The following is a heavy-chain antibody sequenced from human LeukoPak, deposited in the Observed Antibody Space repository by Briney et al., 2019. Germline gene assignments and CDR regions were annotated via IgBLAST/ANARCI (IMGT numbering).Heavy chain of an antibody. V-gene: IGHV5-51*01. CDR1: GYTFASYW. CDR2: IYPGDSDT. D-gene: IGHD1-1*01. J-gene: IGHJ4*02. Sequence: GESLKISCKGSGYTFASYWIAWVRQMPGKGLEWMGIIYPGDSDTTYSPSFQGQVTISADKSISTAYLQWSSLKPSDTANYCARQHMLATATGQADYWGQGTLVTVSS. CDR3: ARQHMLATATGQADY.